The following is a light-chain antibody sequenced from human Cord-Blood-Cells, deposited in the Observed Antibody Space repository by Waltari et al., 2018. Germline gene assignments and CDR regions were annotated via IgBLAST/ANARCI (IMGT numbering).Light chain of an antibody. J-gene: IGKJ1*01. CDR1: QSVSSN. CDR2: GAS. V-gene: IGKV3-15*01. CDR3: QQYNNWSRT. Sequence: QSPATLSVSPGERATLSCRASQSVSSNLAWYQQKPGQAPRLLIYGASTRATGIPARFSGSGSGTEFTLTISSLQSEDFAVYYCQQYNNWSRTFGQGTKVEIK.